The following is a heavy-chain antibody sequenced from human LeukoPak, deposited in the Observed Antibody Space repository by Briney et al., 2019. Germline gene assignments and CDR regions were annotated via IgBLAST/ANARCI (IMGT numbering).Heavy chain of an antibody. Sequence: GASVKVSCKVSGYTLTELSMHWVRQAPGKGLEWMGGFDPEDGETIYAQKFQGRVTMTRDMSTSTVYMELSSLRSEDTAVYYCARKATIFQREGGWFDPWGQGTLVTVSS. V-gene: IGHV1-24*01. CDR1: GYTLTELS. D-gene: IGHD5-24*01. CDR2: FDPEDGET. CDR3: ARKATIFQREGGWFDP. J-gene: IGHJ5*02.